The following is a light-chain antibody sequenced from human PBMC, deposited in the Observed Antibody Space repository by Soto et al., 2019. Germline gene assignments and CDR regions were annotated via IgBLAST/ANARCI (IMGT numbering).Light chain of an antibody. CDR3: QQRRNWPPIT. J-gene: IGKJ5*01. CDR2: EVS. Sequence: DIVMTQTPLCLSVTAGQPASSSCKSSHSLLHSDGKTYLYWYLQKPGQPPQLLXYEVSNRFSGVPDRFSGSGSGTDFTLTISSLEPEAFAVYYCQQRRNWPPITFGQGTRLEIK. CDR1: HSLLHSDGKTY. V-gene: IGKV2D-29*01.